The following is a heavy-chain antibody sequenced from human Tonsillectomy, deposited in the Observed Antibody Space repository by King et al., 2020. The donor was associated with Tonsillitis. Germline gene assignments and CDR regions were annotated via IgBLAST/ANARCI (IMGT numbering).Heavy chain of an antibody. V-gene: IGHV3-48*01. Sequence: QLVQSGGGLVQPGGSLRLSCAASGFTFSSYSMNWGRQAPGKGLEWVSYISIYSSTIYYADSVKSRFTISRDNAKHSLYLQMNSLRAEDTAVYYCAKREGDSSGYLYNYYMDVWGKGTTVTVSS. CDR1: GFTFSSYS. CDR2: ISIYSSTI. CDR3: AKREGDSSGYLYNYYMDV. D-gene: IGHD3-22*01. J-gene: IGHJ6*03.